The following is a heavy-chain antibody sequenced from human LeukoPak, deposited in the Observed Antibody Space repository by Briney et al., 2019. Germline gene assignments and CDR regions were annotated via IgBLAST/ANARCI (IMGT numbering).Heavy chain of an antibody. V-gene: IGHV4-61*01. CDR3: ARDHGNGWSWYIDL. Sequence: MSSETLSLTCTVSGGSINSGNYYWIWIRQPPGKGLEWIGYIHDSGSTNYNPSLKSRVTISVDTSKKEFSLKLHSVTAADTAVYYCARDHGNGWSWYIDLWGRGTLVTVSS. CDR2: IHDSGST. CDR1: GGSINSGNYY. D-gene: IGHD6-19*01. J-gene: IGHJ2*01.